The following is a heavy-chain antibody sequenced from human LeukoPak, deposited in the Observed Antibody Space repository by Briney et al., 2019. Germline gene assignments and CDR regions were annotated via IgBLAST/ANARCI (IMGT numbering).Heavy chain of an antibody. J-gene: IGHJ4*02. D-gene: IGHD7-27*01. CDR3: ARGPWGYPYYFDF. Sequence: PGGSLRLSCAASGFTFSSYWMSWVRQAPGKGLEWVANIKQDGSEKYYVDSVKGRFTISRDNAKNSLYLQMNSLRAEDTAVYYCARGPWGYPYYFDFWGQGALVTVSS. V-gene: IGHV3-7*01. CDR2: IKQDGSEK. CDR1: GFTFSSYW.